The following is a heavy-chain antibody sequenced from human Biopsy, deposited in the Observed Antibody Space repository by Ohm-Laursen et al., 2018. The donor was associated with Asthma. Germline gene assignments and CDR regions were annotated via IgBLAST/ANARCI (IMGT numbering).Heavy chain of an antibody. CDR1: GFAVSRGH. V-gene: IGHV3-74*01. Sequence: SLRLSCAASGFAVSRGHMFWVRQAPGKGLVWVSRINVEGTTTNYADSVKGRFTISRDNAKNTLYLQMNSLRAEDTAVYFCARFVQAEEGVFWGRGTRVTVSS. D-gene: IGHD2-15*01. J-gene: IGHJ4*02. CDR2: INVEGTTT. CDR3: ARFVQAEEGVF.